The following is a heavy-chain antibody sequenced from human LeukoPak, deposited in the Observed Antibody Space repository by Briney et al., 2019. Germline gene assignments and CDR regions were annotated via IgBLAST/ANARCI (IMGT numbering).Heavy chain of an antibody. CDR1: GYILTELS. V-gene: IGHV1-24*01. Sequence: ASVKVSCKVSGYILTELSMHWVRQAPGKGLEWMGGFDPEDGETIYAQKFQGRVTMTEDTSTDTAYMELSSLRSEDTAVYYCATVRRVVNHYYYYMDVWGKGTTVTVSS. CDR3: ATVRRVVNHYYYYMDV. CDR2: FDPEDGET. D-gene: IGHD3-3*01. J-gene: IGHJ6*03.